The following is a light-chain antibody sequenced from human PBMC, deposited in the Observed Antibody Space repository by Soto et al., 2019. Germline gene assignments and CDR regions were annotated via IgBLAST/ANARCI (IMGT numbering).Light chain of an antibody. CDR3: GTWDSSLSAGV. V-gene: IGLV1-51*01. CDR2: DNN. CDR1: SSNIGNNY. Sequence: QCVLTQAPSGSAAPGQKVTISCSGSSSNIGNNYVSWYQQLPGTAPKLLIYDNNKRPSGIPDRFSGSKSGTSATLGITGLQTGDEADYYCGTWDSSLSAGVFGGGTKLTVL. J-gene: IGLJ3*02.